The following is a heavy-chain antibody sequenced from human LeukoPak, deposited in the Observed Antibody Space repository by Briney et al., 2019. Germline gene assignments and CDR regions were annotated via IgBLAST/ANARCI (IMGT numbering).Heavy chain of an antibody. Sequence: SETLSLTSTVSGGSISSYYWSWIRQPAGKGLEWIGRIYTNGSTNYNPSLKSRVTMSVDTSKNQFSLKLSSVTAADTAVYYCARGAAAGRGSNYMDVWGKGTTVTVSS. CDR3: ARGAAAGRGSNYMDV. D-gene: IGHD6-13*01. CDR2: IYTNGST. V-gene: IGHV4-4*07. J-gene: IGHJ6*03. CDR1: GGSISSYY.